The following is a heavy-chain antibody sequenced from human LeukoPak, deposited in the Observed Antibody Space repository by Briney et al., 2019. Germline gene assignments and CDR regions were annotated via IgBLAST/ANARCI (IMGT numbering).Heavy chain of an antibody. CDR1: GGSLSSGGDY. D-gene: IGHD4-23*01. J-gene: IGHJ4*02. CDR2: IYHSGST. CDR3: ARVPTVVTPGRPNYFDY. Sequence: SETLSLTCTVSGGSLSSGGDYWSWIRQPPGKGLEWLGYIYHSGSTYYNPSLKSRVTISVDRSKNQFSLKLSSVTAADTALCYCARVPTVVTPGRPNYFDYWGQGTLVTVSS. V-gene: IGHV4-30-2*01.